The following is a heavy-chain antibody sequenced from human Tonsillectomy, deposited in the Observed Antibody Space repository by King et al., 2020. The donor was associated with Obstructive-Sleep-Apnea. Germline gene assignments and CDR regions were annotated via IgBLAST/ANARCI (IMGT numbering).Heavy chain of an antibody. CDR2: LYFSGST. CDR3: ATSQQSAAGLGRPDP. V-gene: IGHV4-59*08. J-gene: IGHJ5*02. Sequence: VQLQESGPGLVKPSETLSLTCNVSGDSISNYYWSWIRQPPGKGLEWIGYLYFSGSTNYNPSLKSRLTISVDTSKNQLSLRLSSVTAADTAVYYCATSQQSAAGLGRPDPWGQGTLVIVSS. D-gene: IGHD7-27*01. CDR1: GDSISNYY.